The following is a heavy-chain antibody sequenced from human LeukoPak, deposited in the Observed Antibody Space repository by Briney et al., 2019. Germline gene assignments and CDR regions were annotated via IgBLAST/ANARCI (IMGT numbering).Heavy chain of an antibody. D-gene: IGHD1-26*01. CDR3: ARSRLGISWELLDDY. CDR2: INSDGSRT. CDR1: GFTFSSYW. V-gene: IGHV3-74*01. Sequence: PAGGSLRLSCAASGFTFSSYWMHWLRQAPGKGLVWVSRINSDGSRTSYADSVKGRFTISRDNAKITLYLQMNSLRAEDTAVYYCARSRLGISWELLDDYWGQGTLVTVSS. J-gene: IGHJ4*02.